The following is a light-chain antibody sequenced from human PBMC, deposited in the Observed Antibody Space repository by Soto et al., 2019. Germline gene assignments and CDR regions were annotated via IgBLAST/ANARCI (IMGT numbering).Light chain of an antibody. Sequence: AIQMTQSPSSLSASVGDRVTITCRASQGIRNDLGWYQQRPGKDPKLLIYAASTLQSGVPSRFSGSGSGTDFTLTISSLQPEDCATYFCLQDHNYPRTFGQGTKVEVQ. CDR2: AAS. CDR1: QGIRND. CDR3: LQDHNYPRT. J-gene: IGKJ1*01. V-gene: IGKV1-6*01.